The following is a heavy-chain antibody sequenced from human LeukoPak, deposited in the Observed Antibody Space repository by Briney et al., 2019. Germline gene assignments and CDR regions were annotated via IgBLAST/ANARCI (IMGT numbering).Heavy chain of an antibody. CDR1: GFTFSSYS. D-gene: IGHD3-22*01. CDR3: AKGAGDSSGYYPPAEYFQH. CDR2: ISSSSSYI. Sequence: GGSLRLSCAASGFTFSSYSMTWVRQAPGKGLEWVSSISSSSSYIYYADSVKGRFTISRDNAKNSLYLQMNSLRAEDTAVYYCAKGAGDSSGYYPPAEYFQHWGQGTLVTVSS. V-gene: IGHV3-21*04. J-gene: IGHJ1*01.